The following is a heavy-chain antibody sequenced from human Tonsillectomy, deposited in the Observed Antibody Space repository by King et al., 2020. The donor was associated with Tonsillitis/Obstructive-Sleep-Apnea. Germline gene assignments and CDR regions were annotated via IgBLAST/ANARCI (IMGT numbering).Heavy chain of an antibody. J-gene: IGHJ4*02. CDR1: GYIFTRYY. D-gene: IGHD2-2*01. V-gene: IGHV1-46*01. CDR2: INPSDGTT. Sequence: VQLVQSGAEVKRPGASVKVSCKASGYIFTRYYMHWIRQAPGQGLEWMGIINPSDGTTTYAQKFQGRVTMTRDTSTSTVYMELSSLRSEDTAMYYCARDDAVGRYIDYWVQGTLVTVSS. CDR3: ARDDAVGRYIDY.